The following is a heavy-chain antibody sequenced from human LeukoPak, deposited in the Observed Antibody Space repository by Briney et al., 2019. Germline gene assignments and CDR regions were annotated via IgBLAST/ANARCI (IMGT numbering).Heavy chain of an antibody. Sequence: PGGSLRLSCAASGFTFSSYSMNWVRQAPGKGLEWVSSISSSSSYIYYADSVKGRFTISRDNAKNSLYLQMNSLRAEDTAVYYCARAARRGGRNRSDWFDPWGQGTLVTVSS. D-gene: IGHD1-26*01. CDR1: GFTFSSYS. CDR3: ARAARRGGRNRSDWFDP. CDR2: ISSSSSYI. V-gene: IGHV3-21*01. J-gene: IGHJ5*02.